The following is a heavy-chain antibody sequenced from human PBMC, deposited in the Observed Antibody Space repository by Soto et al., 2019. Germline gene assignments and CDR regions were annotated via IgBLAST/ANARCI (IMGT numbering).Heavy chain of an antibody. Sequence: GGSLRLSCAASGFTVSSNYMSWVRQAPGKGLEWVSVIYSGGSTYYADSVKGRFTISRDNSKNTLYLQMNSLRAEDTAVYYCARDVVVPAAIVEGYGMDVWGQGTTVTVSS. D-gene: IGHD2-2*01. CDR1: GFTVSSNY. CDR3: ARDVVVPAAIVEGYGMDV. V-gene: IGHV3-53*01. J-gene: IGHJ6*02. CDR2: IYSGGST.